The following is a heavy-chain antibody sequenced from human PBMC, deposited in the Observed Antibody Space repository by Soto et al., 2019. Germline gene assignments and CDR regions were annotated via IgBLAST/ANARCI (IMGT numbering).Heavy chain of an antibody. CDR1: GGSINSGGYY. J-gene: IGHJ4*02. V-gene: IGHV4-31*03. D-gene: IGHD6-13*01. CDR2: IFYSGST. Sequence: QVQLQESGPGLVKPSQTLSLICTVSGGSINSGGYYWNWIRQHPGKGLEWIGYIFYSGSTYYNPFLRSRVTISADTSENQFSLNLSSVTAADTAVYVCARGDRQSGYSSSWVFDYWGQGTLVNGSS. CDR3: ARGDRQSGYSSSWVFDY.